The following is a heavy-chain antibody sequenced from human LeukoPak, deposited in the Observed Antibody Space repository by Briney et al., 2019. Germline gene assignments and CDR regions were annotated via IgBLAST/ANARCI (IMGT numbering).Heavy chain of an antibody. J-gene: IGHJ4*02. Sequence: SVKVSCKASGGTLSSYAISWVRQAPGQGLEWMGRIIPILGIANYAQKFQGRVTITADKSTSTAYMELSSLRSEDTAVYYCARDGGSGSPLDYWGQGTLVTVSS. V-gene: IGHV1-69*04. CDR1: GGTLSSYA. D-gene: IGHD3-16*01. CDR3: ARDGGSGSPLDY. CDR2: IIPILGIA.